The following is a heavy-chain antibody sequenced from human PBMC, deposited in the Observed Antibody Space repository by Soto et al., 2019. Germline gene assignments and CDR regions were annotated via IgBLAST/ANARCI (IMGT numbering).Heavy chain of an antibody. CDR3: ARGTHYDILTGYYTYDY. CDR1: GGSISSYY. D-gene: IGHD3-9*01. Sequence: PSETLSLTCTVSGGSISSYYWSWIRQPPGKGLEWIGYIYYSGITNYNPSLKSRVTISVDTSKNQFSLKLSSVTAADTAVYYCARGTHYDILTGYYTYDYWGQGTLVT. J-gene: IGHJ4*02. CDR2: IYYSGIT. V-gene: IGHV4-59*01.